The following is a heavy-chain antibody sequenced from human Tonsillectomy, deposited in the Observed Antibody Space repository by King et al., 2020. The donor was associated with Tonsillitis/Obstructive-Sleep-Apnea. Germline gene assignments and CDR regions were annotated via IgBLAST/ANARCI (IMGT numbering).Heavy chain of an antibody. CDR1: GFTFANYG. Sequence: DVQLVESGGAVVRPGGSLRLSCAGSGFTFANYGMSWVRQAPGKGLEWVSGINWNGGSTGYADSVKGRLTISRDNAKNSLYLQMNSLRAEDTALYYCARDLRGVENNYDGSGSPDYWGQGTLVTVSS. D-gene: IGHD3-10*01. CDR3: ARDLRGVENNYDGSGSPDY. CDR2: INWNGGST. V-gene: IGHV3-20*04. J-gene: IGHJ4*02.